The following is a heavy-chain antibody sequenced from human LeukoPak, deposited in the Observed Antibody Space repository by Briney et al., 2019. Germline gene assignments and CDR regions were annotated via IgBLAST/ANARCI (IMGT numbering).Heavy chain of an antibody. D-gene: IGHD3-22*01. CDR3: AKSLGITMIVVVITTLDY. Sequence: GGSLRLSCAASGFTFSSYAMSWLRQAPGKGLEWVSAISGSGGSTYYADSVKVRFTIARDNSKNTLYLKMNSLRAEDTAVYYCAKSLGITMIVVVITTLDYWGQGTLVTVSS. CDR1: GFTFSSYA. V-gene: IGHV3-23*01. J-gene: IGHJ4*02. CDR2: ISGSGGST.